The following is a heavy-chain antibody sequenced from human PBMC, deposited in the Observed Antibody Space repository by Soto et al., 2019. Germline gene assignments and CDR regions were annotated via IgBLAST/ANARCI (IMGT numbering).Heavy chain of an antibody. CDR2: IIPIFGTA. CDR3: ARLSVRFGSEKYYYYGMDV. J-gene: IGHJ6*02. D-gene: IGHD3-10*01. CDR1: GGTFSSYA. V-gene: IGHV1-69*13. Sequence: ASLKVSCKASGGTFSSYAISWVRQAPGQGLEWMGGIIPIFGTANYAQKFQGRVTITADESTSTAYMELSSLRSEDTAVYYCARLSVRFGSEKYYYYGMDVWGQGTTVTVSS.